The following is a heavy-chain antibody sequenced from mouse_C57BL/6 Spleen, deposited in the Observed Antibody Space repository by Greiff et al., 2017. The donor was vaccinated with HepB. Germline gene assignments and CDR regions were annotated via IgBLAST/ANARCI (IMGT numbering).Heavy chain of an antibody. CDR1: GYTFTSYW. CDR3: ARGNYDYDGGYFDV. CDR2: IDPSDSET. V-gene: IGHV1-52*01. Sequence: QVQLQQPGAELVRPGSSVKLSCKASGYTFTSYWMHWVKQRPIQGLEWIGNIDPSDSETHYNQKFKDKATLTVDKSSSTAYMQLSSLTSEDSAVYYCARGNYDYDGGYFDVWGTGTTVTVSS. J-gene: IGHJ1*03. D-gene: IGHD2-4*01.